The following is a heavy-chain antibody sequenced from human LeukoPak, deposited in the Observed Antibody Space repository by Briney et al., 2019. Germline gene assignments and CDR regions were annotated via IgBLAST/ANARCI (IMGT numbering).Heavy chain of an antibody. CDR3: ATSGWYLLPGVY. V-gene: IGHV4-4*07. CDR2: IYTSGTI. CDR1: GGSISSYY. J-gene: IGHJ4*02. Sequence: SETLSLTCTVSGGSISSYYWSWIRQPAGTALEWIGRIYTSGTITYNPSLKSRVTMSVDTSKNQFSLKLSSVTAADTAVYYCATSGWYLLPGVYWGQGTLVTVSS. D-gene: IGHD6-19*01.